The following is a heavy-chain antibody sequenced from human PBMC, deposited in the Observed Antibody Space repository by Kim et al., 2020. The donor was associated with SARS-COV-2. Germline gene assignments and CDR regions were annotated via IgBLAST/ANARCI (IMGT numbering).Heavy chain of an antibody. D-gene: IGHD6-19*01. Sequence: ASVKVSCKASGYTFTTYAIHWVRQAPGQRLEWMGWINAGNGVTKISQKFQGRVTITRDTSASTAYMEVSSLRSEDTAVYYCARVAGGQWLPQFDYWGQGTLVTVSS. CDR1: GYTFTTYA. J-gene: IGHJ4*02. V-gene: IGHV1-3*01. CDR2: INAGNGVT. CDR3: ARVAGGQWLPQFDY.